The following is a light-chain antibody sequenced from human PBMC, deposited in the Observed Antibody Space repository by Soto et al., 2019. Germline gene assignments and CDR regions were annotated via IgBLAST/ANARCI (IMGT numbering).Light chain of an antibody. J-gene: IGLJ1*01. V-gene: IGLV2-11*01. CDR3: CSYAGSYTYV. Sequence: QSVLTQPRSVSGSPGQSVTISCTGTSSDVGTYKYVSWYQNQPGTAPKLIIYDVTKRPSGVPDRFSGSKSGDTASLTISGLQAEDEADYYCCSYAGSYTYVFGTWTKLTVL. CDR1: SSDVGTYKY. CDR2: DVT.